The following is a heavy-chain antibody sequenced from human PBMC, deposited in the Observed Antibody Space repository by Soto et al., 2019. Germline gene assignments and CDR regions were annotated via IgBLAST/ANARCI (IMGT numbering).Heavy chain of an antibody. D-gene: IGHD6-6*01. V-gene: IGHV1-46*01. CDR3: ARAPRDEAARPSPLHY. CDR1: GYTFTSYY. CDR2: INPSGGST. Sequence: ASVKVSCKASGYTFTSYYMHWVRQAPGQGLEWMGIINPSGGSTSYAQKFQGRVTMTRDTSTSTVYMELSSLRSEDTAVYYCARAPRDEAARPSPLHYWGQGTLVTVSS. J-gene: IGHJ4*02.